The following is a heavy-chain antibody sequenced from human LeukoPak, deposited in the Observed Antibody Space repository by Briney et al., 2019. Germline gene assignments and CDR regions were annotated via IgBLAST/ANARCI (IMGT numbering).Heavy chain of an antibody. CDR3: ARGPYSTSPHFDY. D-gene: IGHD6-6*01. CDR2: INPNSGGT. J-gene: IGHJ4*02. Sequence: GASVKVSCKASGSSFTGYYMHWVRQAPGQGLEWMGWINPNSGGTHYAQKFQGRVTMTRDTSISTAYMELSSLRSDDTAIYYCARGPYSTSPHFDYWGQGTLVTVSS. V-gene: IGHV1-2*02. CDR1: GSSFTGYY.